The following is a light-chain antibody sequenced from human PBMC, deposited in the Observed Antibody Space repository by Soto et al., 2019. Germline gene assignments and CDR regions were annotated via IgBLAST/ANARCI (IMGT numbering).Light chain of an antibody. CDR3: QLYGSSPKT. J-gene: IGKJ1*01. V-gene: IGKV3-20*01. CDR2: GAS. Sequence: EIVLTQSPGTLSLSPGERATLSCRATQTISSNYLAWYRQKPGQAPKLLIHGASTRATGIPDRFSGSGSGTDFTLTISRLEPEDFAVYYCQLYGSSPKTFGRGTKVEF. CDR1: QTISSNY.